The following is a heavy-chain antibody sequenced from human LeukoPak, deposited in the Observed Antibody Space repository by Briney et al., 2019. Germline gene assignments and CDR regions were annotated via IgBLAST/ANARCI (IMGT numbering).Heavy chain of an antibody. Sequence: GGSLRLSCAASGFTFSSYAMHWVRQAPGKGLEWVAVISYDGSNKYYADSVKGRFTISRDNSKNTLYLQMNSLRAEDTAVYYCARDKSSSSKDTVMGYYFDYWAREPWSPSPQ. CDR1: GFTFSSYA. D-gene: IGHD6-6*01. CDR2: ISYDGSNK. J-gene: IGHJ4*02. CDR3: ARDKSSSSKDTVMGYYFDY. V-gene: IGHV3-30*01.